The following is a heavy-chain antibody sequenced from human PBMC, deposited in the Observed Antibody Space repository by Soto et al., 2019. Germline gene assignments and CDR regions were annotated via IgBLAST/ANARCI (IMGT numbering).Heavy chain of an antibody. D-gene: IGHD3-3*01. CDR1: GFTFDDYA. Sequence: GGSLRLSCAASGFTFDDYAMHWVRQAPGKGLEWVSGISWNSGSIGYADSVKGRFTISRDNAKNSLYLQMNSLRAEDTALYYCAKDKTIFGVVIEGNAFDIWGQGTMVTVSS. CDR3: AKDKTIFGVVIEGNAFDI. CDR2: ISWNSGSI. J-gene: IGHJ3*02. V-gene: IGHV3-9*01.